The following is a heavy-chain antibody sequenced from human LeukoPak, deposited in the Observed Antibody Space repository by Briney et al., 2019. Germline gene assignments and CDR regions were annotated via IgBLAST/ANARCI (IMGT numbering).Heavy chain of an antibody. D-gene: IGHD3-3*01. J-gene: IGHJ6*02. CDR2: ISYDGSNK. CDR1: GFTFSSYG. Sequence: PGGSLRLSCAASGFTFSSYGMHWVRQAPGKGLEWVAVISYDGSNKYYADSVKGRFTISRDNAKNSLYLQMNSLRAEDTAVYYCARGDFTIFGVVNPNLYYYYGMDVWGQGTTVTVSS. CDR3: ARGDFTIFGVVNPNLYYYYGMDV. V-gene: IGHV3-30*03.